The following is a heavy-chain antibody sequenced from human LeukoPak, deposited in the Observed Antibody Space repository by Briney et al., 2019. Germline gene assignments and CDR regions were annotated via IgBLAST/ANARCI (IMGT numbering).Heavy chain of an antibody. CDR3: AREAYDILTGPLGGYFDY. CDR2: IYYSGST. Sequence: SETLSLTCTVSGGSISSYYWSWIRQPPGKGLEWIGYIYYSGSTNYNLSLKSRVTISVDTSKNRFSLKLSSVTAADTAVYYCAREAYDILTGPLGGYFDYWGQGTLVTVSS. D-gene: IGHD3-9*01. CDR1: GGSISSYY. J-gene: IGHJ4*02. V-gene: IGHV4-59*01.